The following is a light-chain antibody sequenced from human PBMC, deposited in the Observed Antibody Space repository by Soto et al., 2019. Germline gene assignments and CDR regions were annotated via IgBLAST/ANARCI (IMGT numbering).Light chain of an antibody. CDR3: FSYAGSTYV. J-gene: IGLJ1*01. CDR2: EGT. CDR1: SSDIGGYNY. Sequence: QSALTQPASVSGSPGQSITISCAGTSSDIGGYNYVSWYQQHPGKAPKVMIYEGTKRPSGVSNRFSGSKSGNTASLTISGLQAEDEADYYCFSYAGSTYVFGTGTKLTVL. V-gene: IGLV2-23*01.